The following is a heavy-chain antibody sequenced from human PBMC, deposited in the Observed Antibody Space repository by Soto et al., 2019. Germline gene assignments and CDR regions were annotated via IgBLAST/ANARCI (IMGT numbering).Heavy chain of an antibody. CDR1: GYTFRNFG. CDR3: ARDNSYVDF. J-gene: IGHJ4*02. CDR2: ISAYNANA. Sequence: ASVKVSCKASGYTFRNFGISWVRQAPGQGLEWMGWISAYNANANHAQKFQGRLTMTADTSTSTAYMELRSLRSDDTAVYYCARDNSYVDFCGQGTVVTVSS. V-gene: IGHV1-18*01.